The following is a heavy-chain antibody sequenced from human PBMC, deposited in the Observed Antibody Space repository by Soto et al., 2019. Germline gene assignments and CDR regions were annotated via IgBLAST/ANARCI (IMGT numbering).Heavy chain of an antibody. Sequence: QVQLVQSGAEVKKPGSSVKVSCKASGGTFSSYAINWVRQAPGQGLEWMGGIIPIFGTADFAQKFQGRVTITADESTSTAYMELSSLRSEDTAVYYCARAVAGGVYYYYGMDVWGQGTTVTVSS. CDR3: ARAVAGGVYYYYGMDV. V-gene: IGHV1-69*12. CDR1: GGTFSSYA. D-gene: IGHD6-19*01. CDR2: IIPIFGTA. J-gene: IGHJ6*02.